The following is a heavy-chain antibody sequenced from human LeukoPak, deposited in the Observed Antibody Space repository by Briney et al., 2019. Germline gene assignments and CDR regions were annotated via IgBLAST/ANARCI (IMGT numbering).Heavy chain of an antibody. CDR1: GNTFTTYE. D-gene: IGHD3-9*01. CDR3: TRWYYDILTGYYSRFDS. V-gene: IGHV1-8*01. J-gene: IGHJ4*02. Sequence: GASVKVSCKASGNTFTTYEINWVRQATGQGLEWMGWMNPNSGNARYAQKFQRRVTMTMNTSMSTAYMELNSLRSEDTAMYYCTRWYYDILTGYYSRFDSWGQGTLVTVSS. CDR2: MNPNSGNA.